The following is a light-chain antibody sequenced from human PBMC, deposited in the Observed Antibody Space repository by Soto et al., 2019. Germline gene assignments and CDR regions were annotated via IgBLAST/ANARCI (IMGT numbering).Light chain of an antibody. CDR3: QSYDNTLSGA. Sequence: SVLTQPPSVSGAPGQRVTTSCPGDSSNIGAGYDVHWYQQLPGTAPKLLIYDNTNRPSGIPDRFSGSKSGTSASLAITGLQAEDEADYYCQSYDNTLSGAFGGGTKVTVL. CDR2: DNT. J-gene: IGLJ2*01. CDR1: SSNIGAGYD. V-gene: IGLV1-40*01.